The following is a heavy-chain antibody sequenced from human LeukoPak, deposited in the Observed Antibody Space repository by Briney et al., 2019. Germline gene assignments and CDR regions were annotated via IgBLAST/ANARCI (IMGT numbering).Heavy chain of an antibody. D-gene: IGHD5-18*01. CDR3: ARGLRGDSYGFEY. CDR1: DGSISYKY. Sequence: SETLSLTCIVSDGSISYKYCGWIRQSAGKGLGLIGRIYYTGSTNYHPSLRGRTTMSVDTSKNQFSLMLSSVTAADTAVYYCARGLRGDSYGFEYWGQGTLVTVSS. CDR2: IYYTGST. V-gene: IGHV4-4*07. J-gene: IGHJ4*02.